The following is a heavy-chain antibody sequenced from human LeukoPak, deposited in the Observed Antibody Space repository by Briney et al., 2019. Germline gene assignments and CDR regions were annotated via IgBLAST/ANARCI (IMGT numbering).Heavy chain of an antibody. CDR1: GGSISSGSYY. D-gene: IGHD6-13*01. CDR3: ARGPHSSSWYADAFDI. Sequence: PSETLSLTCTVSGGSISSGSYYWSWIRQPAGKGLEWIGRIHTSGSTNYNPSLKSRVTISVDTSKNQFSLKLSSVTAADTAVYYCARGPHSSSWYADAFDIWGQGTMVTVSS. J-gene: IGHJ3*02. CDR2: IHTSGST. V-gene: IGHV4-61*02.